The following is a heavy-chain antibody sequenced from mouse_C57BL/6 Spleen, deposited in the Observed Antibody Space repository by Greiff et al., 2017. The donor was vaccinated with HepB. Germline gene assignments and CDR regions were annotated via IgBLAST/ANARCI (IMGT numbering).Heavy chain of an antibody. J-gene: IGHJ4*01. D-gene: IGHD2-4*01. Sequence: VQLQQSGPGLVQPSQSLSITCTVSGFSLTSYGVHWVRQSPGKGLEWLGVIWRGGSTDYNAAFMSRLSITKDNSKSQVFFKMNSLQADDTAIYYCATPYDYDEGGAMDYWGQGTSVTVSS. CDR2: IWRGGST. CDR3: ATPYDYDEGGAMDY. CDR1: GFSLTSYG. V-gene: IGHV2-5*01.